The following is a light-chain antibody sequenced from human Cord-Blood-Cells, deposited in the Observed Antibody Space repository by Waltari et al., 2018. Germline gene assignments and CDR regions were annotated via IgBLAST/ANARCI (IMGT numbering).Light chain of an antibody. CDR3: QAWDSSTVV. J-gene: IGLJ2*01. CDR2: QDS. Sequence: SYDWTQPLPVSVSPGPTARIPCSGVNLGGNYACRYQQKPGQSPVLVTYQDSKRPSGIPERFSGSNSGNTATLTISGTQAMDEADYYCQAWDSSTVVFGGGTKLTVL. CDR1: NLGGNY. V-gene: IGLV3-1*01.